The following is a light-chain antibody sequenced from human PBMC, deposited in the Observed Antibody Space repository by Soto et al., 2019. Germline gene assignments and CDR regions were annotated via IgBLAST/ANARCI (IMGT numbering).Light chain of an antibody. CDR3: QQSYSTPQT. CDR1: QSISSY. Sequence: DIQMTQSPSSLSASVGDRVTITCRASQSISSYLNWYQQKPGKAPKLLIYAASNLQSGVPSRFSGSGPGTDFTLTISSLQPEDFATYYCQQSYSTPQTFGQGTKVDIK. J-gene: IGKJ1*01. V-gene: IGKV1-39*01. CDR2: AAS.